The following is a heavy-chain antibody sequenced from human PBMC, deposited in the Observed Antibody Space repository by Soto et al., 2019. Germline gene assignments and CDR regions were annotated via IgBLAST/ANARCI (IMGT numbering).Heavy chain of an antibody. CDR3: ARGYSSSDKGAFDI. Sequence: ASVKVSCQASGFTFTGYYMNWVRQAPGKGLEWMGWINPNSGGTNYAQKFPGWVTMTRDTSISTAYMELSRLRSDDTAVYYCARGYSSSDKGAFDIWGQGTMVTVSS. CDR1: GFTFTGYY. CDR2: INPNSGGT. V-gene: IGHV1-2*04. D-gene: IGHD6-13*01. J-gene: IGHJ3*02.